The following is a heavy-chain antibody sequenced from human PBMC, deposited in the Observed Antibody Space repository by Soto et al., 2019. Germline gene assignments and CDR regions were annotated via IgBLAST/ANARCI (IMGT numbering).Heavy chain of an antibody. CDR1: GASMSSHNFY. CDR2: IFYSGNT. V-gene: IGHV4-39*02. D-gene: IGHD3-3*01. CDR3: ASRLARDYDFWSGYPDVFDI. Sequence: QLQLQESGPGLVKPSETLSLSCTVSGASMSSHNFYGGWIRQPPGKGLEWIGSIFYSGNTYYNPSLRSRLTMSVDTSNNHFSLKLNSVTAADTAVYYCASRLARDYDFWSGYPDVFDIWGQGTMVTVSS. J-gene: IGHJ3*02.